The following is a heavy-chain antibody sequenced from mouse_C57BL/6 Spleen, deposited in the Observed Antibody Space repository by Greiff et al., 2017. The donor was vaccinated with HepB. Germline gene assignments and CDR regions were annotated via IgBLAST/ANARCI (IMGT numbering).Heavy chain of an antibody. Sequence: DVHLVESGGGLVKPGGSLKLSCAASGFTFSDYGMHWVRQAPEKGLEWVAYISSGSSTIYYADTVKGRFTITRDNAKNTLFLQMTSLRSEDTAMYYCARTSNWDDFDYWGQGTTLTVSS. CDR3: ARTSNWDDFDY. D-gene: IGHD4-1*01. J-gene: IGHJ2*01. CDR1: GFTFSDYG. CDR2: ISSGSSTI. V-gene: IGHV5-17*01.